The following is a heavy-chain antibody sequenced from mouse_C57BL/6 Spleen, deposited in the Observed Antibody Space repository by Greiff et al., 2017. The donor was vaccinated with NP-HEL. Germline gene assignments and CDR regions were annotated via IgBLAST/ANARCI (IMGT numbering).Heavy chain of an antibody. Sequence: VQLQQSGAELVKPGASVKMSCKASGYTFTSYWITWVKQRPGQGLEWIGDIYPGSGSTNYNEKFKSKATLTVDTSSSTAYMQLSSLTSEDSAVYYCARRNSSGYSDAMDYWGQGTSVTVSS. J-gene: IGHJ4*01. CDR2: IYPGSGST. CDR3: ARRNSSGYSDAMDY. D-gene: IGHD3-2*02. V-gene: IGHV1-55*01. CDR1: GYTFTSYW.